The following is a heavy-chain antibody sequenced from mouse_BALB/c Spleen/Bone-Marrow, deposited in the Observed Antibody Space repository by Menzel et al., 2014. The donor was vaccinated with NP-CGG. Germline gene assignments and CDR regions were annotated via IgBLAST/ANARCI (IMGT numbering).Heavy chain of an antibody. D-gene: IGHD1-1*01. CDR3: ARDGTPYYGMDY. Sequence: VQLKESGPELVKPGASVKISCKASGYSFTGYTMNWVKQSHGKNLEWIGLINPYNGGTSYNQKFKGKATLTVDKSSTTAYMELLSLTSEDSAVYYCARDGTPYYGMDYWGQGTSVTVSS. CDR2: INPYNGGT. V-gene: IGHV1-26*01. CDR1: GYSFTGYT. J-gene: IGHJ4*01.